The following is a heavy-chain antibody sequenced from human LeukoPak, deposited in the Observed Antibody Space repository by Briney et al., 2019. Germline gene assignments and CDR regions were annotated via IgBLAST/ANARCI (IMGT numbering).Heavy chain of an antibody. Sequence: QPGGSLRLSCAASGFTFSTTAMGWVRQAPGKGLEWLSVISGSGDNTVMSGSDENTYYADSVKGRFTISRDNSKNTLYLQMSSLRAEDTAVYYCAKDLRRAAAGQQNWGQGTLVTVSS. V-gene: IGHV3-23*01. D-gene: IGHD6-13*01. CDR2: ISGSGDNT. CDR1: GFTFSTTA. J-gene: IGHJ4*02. CDR3: AKDLRRAAAGQQN.